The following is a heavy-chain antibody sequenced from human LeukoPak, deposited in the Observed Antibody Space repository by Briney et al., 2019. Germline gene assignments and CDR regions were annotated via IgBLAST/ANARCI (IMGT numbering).Heavy chain of an antibody. V-gene: IGHV4-4*07. D-gene: IGHD3-3*01. CDR3: ARGVYYDVWSGYYSGAFDI. Sequence: PSETLSLTCTVSGGSLSSYYWSWIRQPAGKGLEWIGRISTSGNTNYNPSLKSRVAMSVETSKNQFSLKLSSVTAADTAVYYCARGVYYDVWSGYYSGAFDIWGQGTMVTVSS. J-gene: IGHJ3*02. CDR2: ISTSGNT. CDR1: GGSLSSYY.